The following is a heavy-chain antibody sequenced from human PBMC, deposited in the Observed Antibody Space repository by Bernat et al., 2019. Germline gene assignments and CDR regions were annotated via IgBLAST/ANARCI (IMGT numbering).Heavy chain of an antibody. J-gene: IGHJ5*02. D-gene: IGHD6-13*01. Sequence: QVQLVESGGGLVKPGGSLRLSCAASGFTFSDYYMSWIRQAPGKGLEWVSYISSSSSYTNYADSVKGRFTISRDKAKNSLYLQMNSLRAEDTAGYYCARERYSSSWYPRDWFGPWGQGTLGTVSS. CDR2: ISSSSSYT. CDR3: ARERYSSSWYPRDWFGP. V-gene: IGHV3-11*05. CDR1: GFTFSDYY.